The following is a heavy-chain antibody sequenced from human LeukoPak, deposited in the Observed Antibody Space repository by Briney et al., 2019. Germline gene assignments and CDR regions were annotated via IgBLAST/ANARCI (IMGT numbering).Heavy chain of an antibody. CDR2: IDYSGST. CDR3: ARGTSGWYRAYAFDI. J-gene: IGHJ3*02. D-gene: IGHD6-19*01. CDR1: GVSISSSSYY. Sequence: SETLSLTCTVSGVSISSSSYYWGWIRQPPGKGLKWIGTIDYSGSTFYTSSLKSRVTISVDTSMNQFSLKLNSVTAADTAVYYCARGTSGWYRAYAFDIWGQGTMVTVSS. V-gene: IGHV4-39*01.